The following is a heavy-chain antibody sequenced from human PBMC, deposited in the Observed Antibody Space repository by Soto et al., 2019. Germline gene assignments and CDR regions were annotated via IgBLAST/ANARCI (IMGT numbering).Heavy chain of an antibody. V-gene: IGHV1-69*10. Sequence: ASVKVSCKASGGTFSSYAISWVRQAPGQGLEWMGGIIPILGIANYAQKFQGRVTITADKSTSTVYMELSSLRSEDTAVYYCARVGSYYYDSSGYYWFDPWGQGTLVTVSS. CDR2: IIPILGIA. CDR3: ARVGSYYYDSSGYYWFDP. D-gene: IGHD3-22*01. J-gene: IGHJ5*02. CDR1: GGTFSSYA.